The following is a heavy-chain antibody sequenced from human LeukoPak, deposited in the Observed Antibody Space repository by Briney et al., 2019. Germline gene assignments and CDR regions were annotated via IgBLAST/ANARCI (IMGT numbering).Heavy chain of an antibody. Sequence: GGSLRLSCAASGFTFSSYWMHWVRQAPGKGLVWVSRINSDGSSTSYADSVKGRFTISRDNAKNKLYLQMNSLRAEDTAVYYCARGITIFGVAKVDYWGQGTLVTVSS. J-gene: IGHJ4*02. CDR1: GFTFSSYW. V-gene: IGHV3-74*01. CDR2: INSDGSST. D-gene: IGHD3-3*01. CDR3: ARGITIFGVAKVDY.